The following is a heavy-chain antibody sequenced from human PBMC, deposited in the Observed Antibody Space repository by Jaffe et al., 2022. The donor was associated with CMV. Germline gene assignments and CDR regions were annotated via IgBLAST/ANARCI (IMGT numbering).Heavy chain of an antibody. V-gene: IGHV3-7*03. D-gene: IGHD6-19*01. J-gene: IGHJ4*02. Sequence: EVQLVESGGGLVQPGGSLRLSCAASGFTFSSYWMSWVRQAPGKGLEWVANIKQDGSEKYYVDSVKGRFTISRDNAKNSLYLQMNSLRAEDTAVYYCARDTYSSGWYGGRLGFDYWGQGTLVTVSS. CDR1: GFTFSSYW. CDR2: IKQDGSEK. CDR3: ARDTYSSGWYGGRLGFDY.